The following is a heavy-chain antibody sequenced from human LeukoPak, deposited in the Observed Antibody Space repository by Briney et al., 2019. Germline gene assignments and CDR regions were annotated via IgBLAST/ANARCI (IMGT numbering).Heavy chain of an antibody. J-gene: IGHJ4*02. CDR2: IRSKAYGWAT. CDR3: AKVGAGVRGVMDS. D-gene: IGHD3-10*01. Sequence: NPGRSLRLSCTASGFTFGDYAMSWFRQAPGKGLEWVGFIRSKAYGWATEYAASVKGRFTISRDDSKSIAYLPMNSLRAEETAVYYCAKVGAGVRGVMDSWGQGTLVTVSS. V-gene: IGHV3-49*05. CDR1: GFTFGDYA.